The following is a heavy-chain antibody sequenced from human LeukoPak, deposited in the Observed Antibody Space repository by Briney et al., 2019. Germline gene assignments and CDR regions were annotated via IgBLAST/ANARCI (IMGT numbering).Heavy chain of an antibody. J-gene: IGHJ5*02. V-gene: IGHV3-48*04. CDR1: GFTFSSYA. Sequence: DPGGSLRLSCAASGFTFSSYAMHWVRQAPGKGLEWVSYISNTGSAKYYADSVKGRFTISRDNAKNSVYLEMNSLRAEDTAVYFCAKGSGSGWYGWFAPWGQGTLVTVSS. CDR3: AKGSGSGWYGWFAP. D-gene: IGHD6-19*01. CDR2: ISNTGSAK.